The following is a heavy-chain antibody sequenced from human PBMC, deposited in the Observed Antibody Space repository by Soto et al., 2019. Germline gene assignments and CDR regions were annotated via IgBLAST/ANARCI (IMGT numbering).Heavy chain of an antibody. J-gene: IGHJ3*02. CDR2: VNPIVRMS. V-gene: IGHV1-69*04. CDR3: ARESSGSYEPDAFDI. Sequence: SVKVSCKASGDTFNFYSINWVRQAPGLGLEWMGRVNPIVRMSNYAQKFQGRVTITADESTSTAYMELSSLRSEDTAVYYCARESSGSYEPDAFDIWGQGTMVTVSS. CDR1: GDTFNFYS. D-gene: IGHD1-26*01.